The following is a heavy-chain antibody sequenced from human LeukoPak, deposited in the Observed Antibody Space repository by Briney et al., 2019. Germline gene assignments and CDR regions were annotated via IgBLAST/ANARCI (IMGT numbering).Heavy chain of an antibody. J-gene: IGHJ3*02. D-gene: IGHD6-19*01. CDR1: GFSFNNYG. Sequence: PGGSLRLSCAASGFSFNNYGMHWVRQAPGKGLEWVAFIRYNGNNQYYADSVKGRFTISRDNSKNTLYLQMNSLRAEDTAVYYCAKPVSVAGYHDAFDIWGQGTMVTVSS. CDR2: IRYNGNNQ. CDR3: AKPVSVAGYHDAFDI. V-gene: IGHV3-30*02.